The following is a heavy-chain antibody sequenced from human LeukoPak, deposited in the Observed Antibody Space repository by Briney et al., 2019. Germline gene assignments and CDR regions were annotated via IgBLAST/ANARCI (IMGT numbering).Heavy chain of an antibody. D-gene: IGHD3-10*01. V-gene: IGHV4-34*01. CDR1: GGSFSGYY. CDR3: ATGYGSGTLRDRYYYMDV. J-gene: IGHJ6*03. CDR2: INHSGST. Sequence: SETLSLTCAVYGGSFSGYYWSWIRQPPGKGLEWIGEINHSGSTNYNPSLKSRVTISVDTSKNQFSPKLSSVTAADTAVYYCATGYGSGTLRDRYYYMDVWGKGTTVTVSS.